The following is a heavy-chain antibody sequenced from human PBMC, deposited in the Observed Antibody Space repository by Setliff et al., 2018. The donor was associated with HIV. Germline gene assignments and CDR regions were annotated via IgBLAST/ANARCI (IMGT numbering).Heavy chain of an antibody. CDR3: ARDDHYYDSGSYYSDWYFDL. CDR2: IIPIFGTA. CDR1: GGIFSSYA. J-gene: IGHJ2*01. V-gene: IGHV1-69*13. Sequence: SVKVSCKASGGIFSSYALSWVRQAPGQGLEWMGGIIPIFGTANYAQKFQGRVTITADESTSTADMELSSLRFEDTAVYYCARDDHYYDSGSYYSDWYFDLWGRGTLVTVSS. D-gene: IGHD3-10*01.